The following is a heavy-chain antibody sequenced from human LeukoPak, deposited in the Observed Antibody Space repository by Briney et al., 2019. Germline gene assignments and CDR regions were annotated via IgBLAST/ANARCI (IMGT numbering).Heavy chain of an antibody. Sequence: GESLKISCKGSGYIFTSYWIGRVRQMPGKGLEWMGIIYPGDSDTRYSPSFQGQVTISADKSISTAYLQWSSLKASDTAMYYCARGGPPSGYYMDVWGKGTTVTVSS. CDR1: GYIFTSYW. CDR2: IYPGDSDT. V-gene: IGHV5-51*01. J-gene: IGHJ6*03. CDR3: ARGGPPSGYYMDV. D-gene: IGHD3-10*01.